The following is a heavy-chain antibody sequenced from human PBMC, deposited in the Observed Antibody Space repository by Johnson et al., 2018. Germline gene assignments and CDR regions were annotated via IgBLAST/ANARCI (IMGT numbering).Heavy chain of an antibody. CDR1: GFTFSHYA. CDR3: PRKYSWNDGTFYYYMDV. J-gene: IGHJ6*03. D-gene: IGHD1-1*01. CDR2: ISYDGSNT. V-gene: IGHV3-30-3*01. Sequence: QVQLVESGGGVVQPGESLRLSCAASGFTFSHYAMHWLRQAPGKGLEWGAVISYDGSNTYYAEAVKGRFTISRDNSKNKLYVQMNNRSDEETAVFYCPRKYSWNDGTFYYYMDVWGKGTTVTVSS.